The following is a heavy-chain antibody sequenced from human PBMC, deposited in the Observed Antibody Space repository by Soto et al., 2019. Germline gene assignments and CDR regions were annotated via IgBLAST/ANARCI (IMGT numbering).Heavy chain of an antibody. CDR1: GYTFTSYG. V-gene: IGHV1-18*01. Sequence: QVQLVQSGAEVKKPGASVKVSCKASGYTFTSYGISWVRQAPGQGLEWMGWINAYNSNTNHAQHFQGRVTMTKDTFTSTAYMELSSLRSDDTAVYYCARDWFGVDYWGQGTLVTVSS. CDR2: INAYNSNT. D-gene: IGHD3-16*01. CDR3: ARDWFGVDY. J-gene: IGHJ4*02.